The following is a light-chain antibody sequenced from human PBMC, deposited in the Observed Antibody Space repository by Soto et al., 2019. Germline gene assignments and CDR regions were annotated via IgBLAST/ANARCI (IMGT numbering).Light chain of an antibody. Sequence: DIQMTQSPSSLSASVGDRATITCRASQSISTYLNWYQQKAGLAPKLLIYAASSLQSGVPSRFSGGGSGTDFTLPISSLHPEDFATYYCHQTYSTPPTFGQGTRWIS. V-gene: IGKV1-39*01. J-gene: IGKJ1*01. CDR1: QSISTY. CDR2: AAS. CDR3: HQTYSTPPT.